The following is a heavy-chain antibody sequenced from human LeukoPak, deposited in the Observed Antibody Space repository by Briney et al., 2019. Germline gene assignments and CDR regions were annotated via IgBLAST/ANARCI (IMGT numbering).Heavy chain of an antibody. J-gene: IGHJ4*02. CDR3: AGYYDDSSGVSTFDY. CDR2: IYYSGST. CDR1: GGSISSGDYY. Sequence: PSETLSLTCTVSGGSISSGDYYWSWIRQPPGKGREWIGYIYYSGSTYYNPSLKSRVTISVDTSKNQFSLKLSSVTAADTAVYYCAGYYDDSSGVSTFDYWGQGTLVTVSS. D-gene: IGHD3-22*01. V-gene: IGHV4-30-4*01.